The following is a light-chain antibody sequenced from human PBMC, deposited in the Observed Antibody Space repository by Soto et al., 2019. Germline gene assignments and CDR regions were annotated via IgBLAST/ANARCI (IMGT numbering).Light chain of an antibody. Sequence: EIVLTQSPGTLSLSPGERATLSCRASQRVSSTYLARYQQKPGQAPRLLIYGESSRETGIPDTFSGSGSGQYFTLNISKLEPDDFAVYYCQQYDTSQYTFGQGTKLEIK. J-gene: IGKJ2*01. CDR1: QRVSSTY. V-gene: IGKV3-20*01. CDR2: GES. CDR3: QQYDTSQYT.